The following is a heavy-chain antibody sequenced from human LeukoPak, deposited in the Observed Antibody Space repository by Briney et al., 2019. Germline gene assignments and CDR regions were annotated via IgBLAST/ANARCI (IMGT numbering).Heavy chain of an antibody. Sequence: GASVKVSCKASGGTFSSYAISWVRQAPGQGLEWMGGIIPIFGTANYAQKFQGRVTITADKSTSTAYMELSSPRSEDTAVYYCACDLDYSNYRRDWYFDLWGRGTLVTVSS. CDR1: GGTFSSYA. CDR3: ACDLDYSNYRRDWYFDL. CDR2: IIPIFGTA. D-gene: IGHD4-11*01. V-gene: IGHV1-69*06. J-gene: IGHJ2*01.